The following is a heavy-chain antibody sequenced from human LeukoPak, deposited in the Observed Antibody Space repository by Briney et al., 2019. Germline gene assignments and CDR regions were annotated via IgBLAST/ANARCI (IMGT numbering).Heavy chain of an antibody. D-gene: IGHD5-24*01. V-gene: IGHV3-64*04. CDR2: ISSNGGST. Sequence: GGSLRLSCSASGFTFSSYAMHWVRQAPGKGLEYVSAISSNGGSTYYADSVKGRFTISRDNSKNTLYLQMNSLRAEDTAVYYCARDSGARLQWGLDYFDYWGQGTLVTVSS. J-gene: IGHJ4*02. CDR1: GFTFSSYA. CDR3: ARDSGARLQWGLDYFDY.